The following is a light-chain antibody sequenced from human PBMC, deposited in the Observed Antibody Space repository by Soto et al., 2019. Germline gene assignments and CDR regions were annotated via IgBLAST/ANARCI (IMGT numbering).Light chain of an antibody. J-gene: IGKJ2*01. CDR3: HTFGGSPYI. V-gene: IGKV3D-20*01. CDR1: QTVAFSQ. Sequence: EIVLTQSPATLSLSPGARATLSCGASQTVAFSQIAWYQQKPGLAPRLLIYGGSARGTAIRVRFTGSGSGTDFTLTISRLEPEDFGVYYCHTFGGSPYIFGQGTKVEIK. CDR2: GGS.